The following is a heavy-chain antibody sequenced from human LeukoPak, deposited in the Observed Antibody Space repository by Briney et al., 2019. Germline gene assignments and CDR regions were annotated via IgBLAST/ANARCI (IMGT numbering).Heavy chain of an antibody. CDR2: IYTSGST. J-gene: IGHJ4*02. V-gene: IGHV4-61*02. CDR1: GGSISSGSYY. CDR3: ARESVGYGY. D-gene: IGHD1-1*01. Sequence: PSQTLSLTCTVSGGSISSGSYYWSWIRQPAGKGLEWIGRIYTSGSTNYNPSLKSRVTISVDTSKNQFSLKLSSVTAADTAVYYCARESVGYGYWGQGTLVTVSS.